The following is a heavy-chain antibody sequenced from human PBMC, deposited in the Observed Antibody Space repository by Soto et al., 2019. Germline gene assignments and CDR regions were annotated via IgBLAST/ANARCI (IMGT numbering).Heavy chain of an antibody. CDR3: ARFSTLGKDYGVDV. J-gene: IGHJ6*02. CDR1: SCSISSSDYY. CDR2: INYSGRT. V-gene: IGHV4-30-4*01. D-gene: IGHD3-3*02. Sequence: PSETLSLTCSVSSCSISSSDYYWSLIRQPPGKGLEWIGYINYSGRTYYKPSLKSRLSMSIDTSKNQFSLRLTSVTVADTAVYFCARFSTLGKDYGVDVWSQGTTVTVSS.